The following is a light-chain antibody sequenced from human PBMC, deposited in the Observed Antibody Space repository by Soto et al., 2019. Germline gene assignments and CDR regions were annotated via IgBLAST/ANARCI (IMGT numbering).Light chain of an antibody. CDR3: QQRSNWPPPT. CDR1: QSVSSQ. CDR2: DAS. J-gene: IGKJ5*01. Sequence: EIVLTQSPATLSLSPGERATLSCRASQSVSSQLAWYQQRPGQAPRLLIYDASNRATGIPARFSGSGSGTDFTLTISSLEPEDFAVYYCQQRSNWPPPTFGQGTRLEI. V-gene: IGKV3-11*01.